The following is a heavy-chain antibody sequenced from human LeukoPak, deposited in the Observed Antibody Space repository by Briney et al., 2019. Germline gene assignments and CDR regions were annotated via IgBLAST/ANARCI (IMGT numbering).Heavy chain of an antibody. CDR2: ISGGSDKI. CDR1: GFTLRSYS. V-gene: IGHV3-48*04. J-gene: IGHJ6*02. Sequence: GGSLRLSCEASGFTLRSYSMDWVRPAPGKGLEWISYISGGSDKIFYVGSVKGRFTISRDNAKNSLYLQMNSLRAEDTAVYYCVRDRNDPWYSSSWRYGMDVWGQGTTVTVSS. D-gene: IGHD6-13*01. CDR3: VRDRNDPWYSSSWRYGMDV.